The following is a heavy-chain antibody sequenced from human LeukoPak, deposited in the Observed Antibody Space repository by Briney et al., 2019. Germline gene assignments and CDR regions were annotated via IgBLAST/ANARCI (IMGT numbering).Heavy chain of an antibody. CDR1: GYTFTNYG. CDR2: ISSYNANT. CDR3: ARGIFALDY. V-gene: IGHV1-18*01. Sequence: ASVKVSYKTSGYTFTNYGITWVRQAPGQGLEWMGWISSYNANTKYAEKFQGRISMTTDTSTSTAYMELTSLRSDDTAVHYCARGIFALDYWGQGTLVTVSS. J-gene: IGHJ4*02. D-gene: IGHD3-3*02.